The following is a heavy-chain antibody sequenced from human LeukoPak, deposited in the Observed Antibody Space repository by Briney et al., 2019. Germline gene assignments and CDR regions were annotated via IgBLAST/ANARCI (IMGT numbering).Heavy chain of an antibody. D-gene: IGHD6-6*01. Sequence: SETLSLTCTVSGGSISSYYWSWIRQPPGKGLEWIGYIYTSGSTNYNPSLKSRVTISVDTSKNQSSLKLSSVTAADTAVYYCAGSLAARLVYWGQGTLVTVSS. CDR3: AGSLAARLVY. V-gene: IGHV4-4*09. CDR2: IYTSGST. CDR1: GGSISSYY. J-gene: IGHJ4*02.